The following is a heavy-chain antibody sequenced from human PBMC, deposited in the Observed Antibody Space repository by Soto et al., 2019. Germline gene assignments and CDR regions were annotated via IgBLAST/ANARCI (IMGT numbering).Heavy chain of an antibody. CDR2: IIPIFGTT. CDR3: ARDRTDSGYYTNWLDP. J-gene: IGHJ5*02. V-gene: IGHV1-69*06. Sequence: QVHLMQSGAEVKKPGSSVKVSCKASGGTFGSDAITWVRQAPGQGLGWVGRIIPIFGTTNYAQNLHGRVTISADKSTLTSYMELHSLTSDDTALYYCARDRTDSGYYTNWLDPWGQGTQVTVSS. CDR1: GGTFGSDA. D-gene: IGHD3-22*01.